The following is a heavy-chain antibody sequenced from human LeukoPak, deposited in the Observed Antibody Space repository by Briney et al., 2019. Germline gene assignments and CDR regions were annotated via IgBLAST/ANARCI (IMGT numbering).Heavy chain of an antibody. V-gene: IGHV4-59*08. D-gene: IGHD6-19*01. CDR2: IYYSGST. Sequence: SETLSLTCTVSGGSISSYYWSWLRQPPGKGLEWLGFIYYSGSTNYNPSLKSRVTISIDTSKNQFSLKLSSVTAADTAVYYCARQIAVAGKVCWHFDLWGRGTLVTVSS. CDR1: GGSISSYY. CDR3: ARQIAVAGKVCWHFDL. J-gene: IGHJ2*01.